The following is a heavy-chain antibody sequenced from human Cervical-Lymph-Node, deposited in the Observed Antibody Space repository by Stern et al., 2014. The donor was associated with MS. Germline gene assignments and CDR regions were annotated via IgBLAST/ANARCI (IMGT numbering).Heavy chain of an antibody. V-gene: IGHV1-46*01. CDR1: GYTFTSYY. CDR3: ARDRYHSGSFHGGSRGLDV. D-gene: IGHD6-13*01. J-gene: IGHJ6*02. Sequence: VQLVRSGAEVMQPGASVKVSCTTSGYTFTSYYIHWVRQAPGQGLEWMGMISPTSGSTSSEQKFQGRVTMTRDSSTSTVNMQLRSLISDDTALYFCARDRYHSGSFHGGSRGLDVWGQGTTVTVSS. CDR2: ISPTSGST.